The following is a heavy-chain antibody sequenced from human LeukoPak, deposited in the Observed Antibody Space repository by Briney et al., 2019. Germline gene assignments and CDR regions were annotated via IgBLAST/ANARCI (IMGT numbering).Heavy chain of an antibody. Sequence: ASVKVSCKASGYTFTSYGISWVRQAPGQGLEWMGWISAYNGNTNYAQKLQGRVTMTTDTSTSTAYMELRSLRSDDTAVYYCARDNNGSGYSRELDYWGQGTLVTVSS. V-gene: IGHV1-18*01. CDR1: GYTFTSYG. D-gene: IGHD3-22*01. CDR3: ARDNNGSGYSRELDY. CDR2: ISAYNGNT. J-gene: IGHJ4*02.